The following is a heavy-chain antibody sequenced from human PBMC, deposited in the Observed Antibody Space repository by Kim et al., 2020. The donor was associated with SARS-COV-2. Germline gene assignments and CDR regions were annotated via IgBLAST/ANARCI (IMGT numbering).Heavy chain of an antibody. J-gene: IGHJ6*02. V-gene: IGHV4-34*01. CDR1: GGSFSGYY. D-gene: IGHD5-12*01. CDR3: ARGGVWWLRLGSGHYYYYGMDV. CDR2: INHSGST. Sequence: SETLSLTCAVYGGSFSGYYWSWIRQPPGKGLEWIGEINHSGSTNYNPSLKSRVTISVDTSKNQFSLKLSSVTAAGTAVYYCARGGVWWLRLGSGHYYYYGMDVWGQGTTVTVSS.